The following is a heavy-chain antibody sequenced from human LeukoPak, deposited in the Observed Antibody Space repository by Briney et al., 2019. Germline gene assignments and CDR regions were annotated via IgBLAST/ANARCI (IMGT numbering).Heavy chain of an antibody. CDR1: GFTVSSNY. Sequence: GGSLRLSRAASGFTVSSNYMSWVRQAPGKGLEWVSVIYSGGGTYYADSVKGRFTISRDNSKNTLYLQMNSLRAEDTAVYYCARDQSSGWFDPWGQGTLVTVSS. D-gene: IGHD2-15*01. J-gene: IGHJ5*02. V-gene: IGHV3-53*01. CDR3: ARDQSSGWFDP. CDR2: IYSGGGT.